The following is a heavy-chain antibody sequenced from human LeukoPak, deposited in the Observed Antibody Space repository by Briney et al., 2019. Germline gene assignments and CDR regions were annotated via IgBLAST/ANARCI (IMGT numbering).Heavy chain of an antibody. CDR1: GFTFATYA. Sequence: GGSLRLSCVASGFTFATYAMTWVRLTPGKGLEWVSSIGGSGSYTIYADSVRGRFTVSRDNSKNTLYLQMNSLRAEDTAVYYCGRDPNGDYVGAFEFWGQGTLVSVSS. CDR2: IGGSGSYT. CDR3: GRDPNGDYVGAFEF. V-gene: IGHV3-23*01. J-gene: IGHJ3*01. D-gene: IGHD4-17*01.